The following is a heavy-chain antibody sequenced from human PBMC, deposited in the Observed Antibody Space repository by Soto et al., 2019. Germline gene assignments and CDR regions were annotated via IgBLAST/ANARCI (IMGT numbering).Heavy chain of an antibody. CDR1: GGSFSGHY. V-gene: IGHV4-34*01. D-gene: IGHD2-2*01. CDR3: ARVDVVEVLATNGWFDP. J-gene: IGHJ5*02. Sequence: SETLSLTCGVYGGSFSGHYWSWIRQPPGKGLEWIGEINHSGSTNYNPSLKSRVAISRDTSKNQFSLKLTSVTAADTAVYYCARVDVVEVLATNGWFDPWGQGTRVTVSS. CDR2: INHSGST.